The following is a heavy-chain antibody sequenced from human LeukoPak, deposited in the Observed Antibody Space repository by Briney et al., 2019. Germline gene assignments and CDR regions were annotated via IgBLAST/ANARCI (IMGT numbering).Heavy chain of an antibody. CDR1: GFTFSSYA. J-gene: IGHJ4*02. CDR2: ISYDGSNK. V-gene: IGHV3-30*04. CDR3: ARGKHSGSYYFDY. Sequence: GGSLRLSCVASGFTFSSYAMHWVGKAPGKGLEWGAVISYDGSNKYYADSVKGRFTISRDNSKNTLYLQMNSLRAEDTAVYYCARGKHSGSYYFDYWCQGTLVTVSS. D-gene: IGHD1-26*01.